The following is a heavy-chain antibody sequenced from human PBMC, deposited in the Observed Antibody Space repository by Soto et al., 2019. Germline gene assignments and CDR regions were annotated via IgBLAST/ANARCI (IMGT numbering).Heavy chain of an antibody. Sequence: SVKVSCKASGGTFSSYTISWVRQAPGQGLEWMGRIIPILGIANYAQKFQGRVTITADKSTCTAYMELSSLRSEDTAVYYCASTTGPWYGAFDIWGQGTMVTVSS. CDR2: IIPILGIA. J-gene: IGHJ3*02. CDR3: ASTTGPWYGAFDI. CDR1: GGTFSSYT. D-gene: IGHD6-13*01. V-gene: IGHV1-69*02.